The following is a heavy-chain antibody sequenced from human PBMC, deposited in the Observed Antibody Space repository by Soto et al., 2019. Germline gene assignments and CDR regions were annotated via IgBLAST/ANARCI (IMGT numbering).Heavy chain of an antibody. CDR1: GFSFSTYS. CDR2: ISSRSYTI. V-gene: IGHV3-48*02. CDR3: ARGGSSSDNGMDV. Sequence: EVQLVESGGGLVQPGGSLRLSCAASGFSFSTYSMNWVRQAPGKGLEWVSYISSRSYTIYYIDSVKGRFTISRDNAKSSLYLQMNSWRDEDTAVYYCARGGSSSDNGMDVWGQGTTVTVSS. D-gene: IGHD6-6*01. J-gene: IGHJ6*02.